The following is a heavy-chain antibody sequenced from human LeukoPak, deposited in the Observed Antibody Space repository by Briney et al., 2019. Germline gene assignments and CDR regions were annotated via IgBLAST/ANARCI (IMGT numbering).Heavy chain of an antibody. CDR2: TYYRSKWYN. J-gene: IGHJ6*03. Sequence: PSQTLSLTCAISGDSVSSNSAAWNWIRQSPSRGLEWLGRTYYRSKWYNDYAISVKSRITINPDTSKNQLSLQLNSVTPEDTAVYYCARDYSSSGTYYYHHYYMDVWGKGTSVTVSS. D-gene: IGHD3-10*01. CDR3: ARDYSSSGTYYYHHYYMDV. V-gene: IGHV6-1*01. CDR1: GDSVSSNSAA.